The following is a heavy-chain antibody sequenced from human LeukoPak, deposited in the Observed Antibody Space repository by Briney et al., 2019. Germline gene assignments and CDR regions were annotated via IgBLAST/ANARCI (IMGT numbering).Heavy chain of an antibody. J-gene: IGHJ3*02. CDR3: AGPQLLSPFDI. V-gene: IGHV1-2*02. Sequence: GASVKVSCKASGYTFTDYYIHWVRQAPGQGLEWLGWINPNSGGTKYAQKFQGRVTMTRDPPISTAYMELSRLKSDDTAVYYCAGPQLLSPFDIWGQGTMVTVSS. CDR1: GYTFTDYY. D-gene: IGHD2-2*01. CDR2: INPNSGGT.